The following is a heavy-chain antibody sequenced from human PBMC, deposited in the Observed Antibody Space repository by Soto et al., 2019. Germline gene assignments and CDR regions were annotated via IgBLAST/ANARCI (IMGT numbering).Heavy chain of an antibody. J-gene: IGHJ6*03. Sequence: EVQMLESGGGLVQPGGSLRLSCAASGFIFSSSAMNWVRQAPGKGLEWVSSISNSGGTTSYADSVKGRFTISRDNSKNTLYLQMNSLRAEDTAVYYCAKGSRGAYYYCMDVWGKGTTVTVSS. CDR2: ISNSGGTT. CDR3: AKGSRGAYYYCMDV. CDR1: GFIFSSSA. V-gene: IGHV3-23*01.